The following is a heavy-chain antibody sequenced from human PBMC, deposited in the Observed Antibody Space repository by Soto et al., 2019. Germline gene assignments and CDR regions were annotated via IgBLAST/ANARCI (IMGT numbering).Heavy chain of an antibody. CDR3: ARDPLWGTSMVLWYFDL. V-gene: IGHV3-30-3*01. Sequence: ESGGGVVQPGRSLRLSCAASGFTFSSYAMHWVRQAPGKGLEWVAVISYDGSTKFYADSVKGRFTISRDNSKNTLFLQMNSLRAEDTAVYYCARDPLWGTSMVLWYFDLWGRGTLVTVSS. CDR1: GFTFSSYA. D-gene: IGHD5-18*01. CDR2: ISYDGSTK. J-gene: IGHJ2*01.